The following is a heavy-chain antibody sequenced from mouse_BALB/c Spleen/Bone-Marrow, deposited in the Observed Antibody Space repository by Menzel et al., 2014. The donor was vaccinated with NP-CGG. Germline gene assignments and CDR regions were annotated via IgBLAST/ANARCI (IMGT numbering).Heavy chain of an antibody. CDR3: ARDRAARATGYYFDY. Sequence: EVKLMESGGGLVQPGGSMRLSCATSGFTFTDYYMSWVRQPPGKALEWLGFIRNKANGYTTEYSASVKGRFTISRDNSQSILYLQMNTLRAEDSATYYCARDRAARATGYYFDYWGQGTTLTVSS. V-gene: IGHV7-3*02. CDR2: IRNKANGYTT. CDR1: GFTFTDYY. J-gene: IGHJ2*01. D-gene: IGHD3-1*01.